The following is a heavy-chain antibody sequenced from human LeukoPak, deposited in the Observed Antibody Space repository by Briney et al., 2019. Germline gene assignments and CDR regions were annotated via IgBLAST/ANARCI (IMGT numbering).Heavy chain of an antibody. V-gene: IGHV3-74*01. CDR1: GFTFSSYW. Sequence: AGGSLRLSCAASGFTFSSYWMHWVRHAPGKGLVWVSRINSDGSSTSYADSVKGRFTISRDNAKNTLYLQMNSLRAEDTAVYYCARDRRDTYCSGGSCYFRYYYYMDVWGKGTTVTVSS. CDR2: INSDGSST. CDR3: ARDRRDTYCSGGSCYFRYYYYMDV. J-gene: IGHJ6*03. D-gene: IGHD2-15*01.